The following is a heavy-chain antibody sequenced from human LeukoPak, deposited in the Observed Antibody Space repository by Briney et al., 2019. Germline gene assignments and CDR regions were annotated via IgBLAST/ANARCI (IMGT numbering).Heavy chain of an antibody. J-gene: IGHJ4*02. V-gene: IGHV4-34*01. CDR1: GGSFSGYY. D-gene: IGHD3-3*01. CDR2: INHSGST. Sequence: SETLSLTCAVYGGSFSGYYWSWIRQPPGKGLEWTGEINHSGSTNYNPSLKSRVTISVDTSKNQFSLKLSSVTAADTAVYYCASLGYDFWSGYVLDYWGQGTLVTVSS. CDR3: ASLGYDFWSGYVLDY.